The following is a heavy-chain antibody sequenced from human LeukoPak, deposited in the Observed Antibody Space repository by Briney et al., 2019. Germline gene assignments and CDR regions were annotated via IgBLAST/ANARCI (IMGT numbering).Heavy chain of an antibody. V-gene: IGHV3-21*01. CDR1: GFMFSSYT. D-gene: IGHD2-15*01. CDR3: ARDVYCSHIYCTDAFDF. Sequence: SGGSLRLSCAASGFMFSSYTMNWVRQAPGKGLEWVSSISYDSAYIYYADSVKGRFTISRDNAKNSLYLQMNALRAEDTAVYYCARDVYCSHIYCTDAFDFWGQGTMVIASS. J-gene: IGHJ3*01. CDR2: ISYDSAYI.